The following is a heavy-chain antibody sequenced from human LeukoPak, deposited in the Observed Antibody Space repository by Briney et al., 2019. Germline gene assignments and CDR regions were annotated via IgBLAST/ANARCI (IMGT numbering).Heavy chain of an antibody. D-gene: IGHD2-15*01. CDR1: GFTFSDYG. Sequence: GGSLRLSCAASGFTFSDYGMSWVRQAPGKGLEWISSISSTGGTTYYADSVKGRFTISRDNSKNTLFLQVDSLRAEDTAIYYCAKNGDRGAYCSGGSCYPYYYYYMDVWGKGTTVTISS. J-gene: IGHJ6*03. CDR3: AKNGDRGAYCSGGSCYPYYYYYMDV. V-gene: IGHV3-23*01. CDR2: ISSTGGTT.